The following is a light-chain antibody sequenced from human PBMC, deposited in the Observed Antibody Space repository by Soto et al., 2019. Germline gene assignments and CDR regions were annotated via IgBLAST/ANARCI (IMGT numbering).Light chain of an antibody. J-gene: IGLJ1*01. V-gene: IGLV2-8*01. CDR3: TSDAGSNNFDV. CDR1: SSDVGTYDF. Sequence: QSALTQPPSASGSPGQSVTISCTGASSDVGTYDFVSWYQPHPDKAPKLMIYEVTKRPSGVPDPFSGSRSGNTASLTVSGLQAEDEADYYCTSDAGSNNFDVFGTGTKVTVL. CDR2: EVT.